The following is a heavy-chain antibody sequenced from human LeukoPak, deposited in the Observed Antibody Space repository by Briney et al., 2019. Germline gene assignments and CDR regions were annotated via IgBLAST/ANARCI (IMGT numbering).Heavy chain of an antibody. CDR2: ISGSGGST. J-gene: IGHJ5*02. CDR3: AKENYDYVWGSYRSGPSWFDP. CDR1: GFTFSSYS. D-gene: IGHD3-16*02. V-gene: IGHV3-23*01. Sequence: GGSLRLSCAASGFTFSSYSMNWVRQAPGKGLEWVSAISGSGGSTYYADSVKGRFTISRDNSKNTLYLQMNSLRAEDTAVYYCAKENYDYVWGSYRSGPSWFDPWGQGTLVTVSS.